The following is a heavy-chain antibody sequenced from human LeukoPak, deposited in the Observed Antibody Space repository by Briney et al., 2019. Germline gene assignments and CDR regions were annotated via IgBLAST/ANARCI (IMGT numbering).Heavy chain of an antibody. Sequence: GGSLSLSCAASGFIFSSFGMHCLRQAPGKGLEWVTFIRYDGSEKHYADSVKGRFIISRDYSKTEAYLQTSSLRPEDTGVYYCAKDGEGGNIRLIVGYTTNMDASGKGRTLSVYS. J-gene: IGHJ6*03. V-gene: IGHV3-30*02. CDR3: AKDGEGGNIRLIVGYTTNMDA. D-gene: IGHD5-24*01. CDR2: IRYDGSEK. CDR1: GFIFSSFG.